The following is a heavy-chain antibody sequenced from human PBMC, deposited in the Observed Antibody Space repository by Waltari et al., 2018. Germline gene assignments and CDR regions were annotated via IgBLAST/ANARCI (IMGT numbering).Heavy chain of an antibody. CDR1: GSSFTRYW. J-gene: IGHJ4*02. D-gene: IGHD5-18*01. V-gene: IGHV5-51*01. Sequence: EVQLVQSGAEVKKPGESLKISCEGSGSSFTRYWLGGVSQMSGKGLEWMGVIFPGDSNTKYSPSFRGQVTISADNSITTAYLQWSSLKASDTAIYFCARQPLHSYGIRHFDYWGQGTPVTVS. CDR2: IFPGDSNT. CDR3: ARQPLHSYGIRHFDY.